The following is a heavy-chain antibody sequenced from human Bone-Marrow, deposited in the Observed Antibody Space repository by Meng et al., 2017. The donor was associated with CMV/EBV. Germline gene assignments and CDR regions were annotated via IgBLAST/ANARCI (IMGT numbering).Heavy chain of an antibody. J-gene: IGHJ6*02. D-gene: IGHD6-6*01. CDR1: GYTFTGYY. CDR2: ISAYNGNT. V-gene: IGHV1-18*04. CDR3: ARWGSSSDGYYYYGMDV. Sequence: ASVKVSCKASGYTFTGYYMHWVRQAPGQGLEWMGWISAYNGNTNYAQKLQGRVTMTTDTSTSTAYMELSSLRSEDTAVYYCARWGSSSDGYYYYGMDVWGQGTTVTVSS.